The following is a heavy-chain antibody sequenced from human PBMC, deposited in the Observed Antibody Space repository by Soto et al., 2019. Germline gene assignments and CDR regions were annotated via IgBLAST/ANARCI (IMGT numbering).Heavy chain of an antibody. CDR1: GFTFSSYS. Sequence: GGSLRLSYAASGFTFSSYSMNWVRQAPGKGLEWVSYISSSSSTIYYADSVKGRFTISRDNAKNSLYLQMNSLRAEDTAVYYCAREGFYYYYGMDVWGQGTTVTVSS. CDR2: ISSSSSTI. CDR3: AREGFYYYYGMDV. J-gene: IGHJ6*02. V-gene: IGHV3-48*01.